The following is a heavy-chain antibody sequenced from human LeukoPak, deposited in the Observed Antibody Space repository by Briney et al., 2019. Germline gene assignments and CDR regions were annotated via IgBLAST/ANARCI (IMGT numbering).Heavy chain of an antibody. J-gene: IGHJ6*02. Sequence: SETLSLTCTVSGDSISSYYWSWIRQPPGKGLEWIGHIDYSGSANYKPALKSRVTIAVDTPKNQFSLRLSSVTAADTAVYYCARHEVGRKVGGAKYYFAMDVWGQGTTVTVSS. V-gene: IGHV4-59*08. D-gene: IGHD1-26*01. CDR1: GDSISSYY. CDR3: ARHEVGRKVGGAKYYFAMDV. CDR2: IDYSGSA.